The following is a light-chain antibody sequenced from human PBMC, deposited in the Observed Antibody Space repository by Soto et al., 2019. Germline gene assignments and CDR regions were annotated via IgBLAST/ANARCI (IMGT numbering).Light chain of an antibody. CDR1: QVINNW. V-gene: IGKV1-12*02. Sequence: DIQMTQSPSSVSASVGDRVTITCRASQVINNWLAWYQQKPGKAPNLLIYAASTLQTGVPSRFSGSGSVTDFTLTISSLQPEDFAPYYCQQANSCPFTFGPGTKVDIK. CDR3: QQANSCPFT. CDR2: AAS. J-gene: IGKJ3*01.